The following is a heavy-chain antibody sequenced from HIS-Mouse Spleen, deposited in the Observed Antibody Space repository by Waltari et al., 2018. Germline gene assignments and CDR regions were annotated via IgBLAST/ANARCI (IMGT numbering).Heavy chain of an antibody. J-gene: IGHJ2*01. CDR3: AREIPYSSSWYDWYFDL. Sequence: QLQPQESCPGLLKLSETLSLTCTASVGSISSSRYYLAWIRQPPGKGLEWIGGIYYSGSTYYNPSLKSRVTISVDTSKNQFSLKLSSVTAADTAVYYCAREIPYSSSWYDWYFDLWGRGTVVTVSS. CDR1: VGSISSSRYY. D-gene: IGHD6-13*01. CDR2: IYYSGST. V-gene: IGHV4-39*07.